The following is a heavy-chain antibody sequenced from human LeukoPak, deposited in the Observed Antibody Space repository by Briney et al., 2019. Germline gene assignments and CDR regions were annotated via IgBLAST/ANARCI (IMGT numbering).Heavy chain of an antibody. V-gene: IGHV3-15*01. CDR3: TTASYDYYDTSDFSFGGF. Sequence: KPGGSLRLSCAASGSAFTNAWMNWIRQAPGKGLEWVGRIKSKPDGGTTTYAAPVRGRFTISRDDSKNMLYLQMISLKTEDTATYYCTTASYDYYDTSDFSFGGFWGQGTLVTVSS. CDR2: IKSKPDGGTT. D-gene: IGHD3-22*01. CDR1: GSAFTNAW. J-gene: IGHJ4*02.